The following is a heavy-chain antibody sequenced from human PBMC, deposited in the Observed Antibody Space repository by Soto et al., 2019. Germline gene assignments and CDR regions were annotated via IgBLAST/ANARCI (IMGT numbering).Heavy chain of an antibody. CDR2: INHSVGS. J-gene: IGHJ4*02. CDR3: ARLVPTEGFDS. CDR1: GGSFSGYY. Sequence: SATLSVTCAVYGGSFSGYYWSWIRQPPGKGLEWIGDINHSVGSNQNPSLKSRVTISVDTSKNQFSLKLSSVTAADTAVYYCARLVPTEGFDSWGQGTLVTVSS. V-gene: IGHV4-34*01.